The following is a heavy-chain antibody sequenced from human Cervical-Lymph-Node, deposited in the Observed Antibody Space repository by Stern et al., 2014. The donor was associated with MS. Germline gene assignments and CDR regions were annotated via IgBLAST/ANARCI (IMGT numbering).Heavy chain of an antibody. CDR2: IIPIFETA. V-gene: IGHV1-69*01. Sequence: VQLVQSGAEVKKPGSSMKVSCKASGGTFSSDAIGWVRQAPGQGLEWMGGIIPIFETANYAQKFQGRVTITADQSTKTAYLELRSLTSGDTAMYFCASGTRSSGYFDFWGQGTLVTVSP. CDR3: ASGTRSSGYFDF. CDR1: GGTFSSDA. J-gene: IGHJ4*02. D-gene: IGHD2-15*01.